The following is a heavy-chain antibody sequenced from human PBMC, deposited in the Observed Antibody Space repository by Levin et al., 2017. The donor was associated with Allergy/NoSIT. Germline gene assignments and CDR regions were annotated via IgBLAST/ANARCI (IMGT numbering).Heavy chain of an antibody. J-gene: IGHJ6*02. CDR1: GFTFSSYW. CDR2: IKQDGSEK. Sequence: PGGSLRLSCAASGFTFSSYWMSWVRQAPGKGLEWVANIKQDGSEKYYVDSVKGRFTISRDNAKTSLYLQMNSLRTEDTAVYYCAKNMIAPDYYYYYGMDGWGQGTTVTVSS. D-gene: IGHD3-22*01. V-gene: IGHV3-7*01. CDR3: AKNMIAPDYYYYYGMDG.